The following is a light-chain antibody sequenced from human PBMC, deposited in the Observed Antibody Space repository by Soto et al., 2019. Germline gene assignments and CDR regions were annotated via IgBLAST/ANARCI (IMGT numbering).Light chain of an antibody. Sequence: QSVLTQPPSASATPGQTVTISCSGRYSNIGSNFVSWYQRLPGTAPKLLIYSINQRPSGVPDRFSGSKSGTSASLTISGLQSEDEGDYVCSSWDDSLDGPVFGGGTKVTVL. J-gene: IGLJ3*02. CDR3: SSWDDSLDGPV. V-gene: IGLV1-44*01. CDR1: YSNIGSNF. CDR2: SIN.